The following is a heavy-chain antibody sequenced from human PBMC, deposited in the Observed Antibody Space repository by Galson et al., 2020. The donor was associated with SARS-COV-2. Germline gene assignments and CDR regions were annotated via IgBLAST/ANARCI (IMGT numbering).Heavy chain of an antibody. CDR2: ISWNSGSI. V-gene: IGHV3-9*01. D-gene: IGHD3-10*02. CDR1: GFTFDDYA. CDR3: AKDIQYKGDARGVITQTDY. Sequence: SLQISCAASGFTFDDYAMHWVRQAPGKGLEWVSGISWNSGSIGYADSVKGRFTISRDNAKNSLYLQMHSLRAEDTALYYCAKDIQYKGDARGVITQTDYWGQGTLVTVSS. J-gene: IGHJ4*02.